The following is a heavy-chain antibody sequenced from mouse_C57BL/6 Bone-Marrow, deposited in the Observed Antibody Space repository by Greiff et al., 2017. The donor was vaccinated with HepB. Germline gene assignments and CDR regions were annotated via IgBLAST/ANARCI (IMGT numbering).Heavy chain of an antibody. CDR2: IYPGSGNT. D-gene: IGHD2-4*01. Sequence: QVQLKQSGPELVKPGASVKISCKASGYSFTSYYIHWVKQRPGQGLEWIGWIYPGSGNTKYNEKFKGKATLTADTSSSTAYMQLSSLTSEDSAVYYCARCYYDYDGFAYWGQGTLVTVSA. CDR3: ARCYYDYDGFAY. CDR1: GYSFTSYY. V-gene: IGHV1-66*01. J-gene: IGHJ3*01.